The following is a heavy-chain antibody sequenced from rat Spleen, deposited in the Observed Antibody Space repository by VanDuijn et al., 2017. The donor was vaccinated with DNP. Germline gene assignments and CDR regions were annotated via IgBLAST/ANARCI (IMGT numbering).Heavy chain of an antibody. CDR2: ITTSGDST. D-gene: IGHD1-4*01. CDR3: ATSPGPNWFAY. V-gene: IGHV5-31*01. CDR1: GFTFNYYW. Sequence: EVQLMESGGDLVQPGRSLKLSCVASGFTFNYYWMTWIRQVPGKGLEWVASITTSGDSTYSPDSVKGRFTISRDNANRTLYLQMDSLRSEDTATYYCATSPGPNWFAYWGQGTLVTVSS. J-gene: IGHJ3*01.